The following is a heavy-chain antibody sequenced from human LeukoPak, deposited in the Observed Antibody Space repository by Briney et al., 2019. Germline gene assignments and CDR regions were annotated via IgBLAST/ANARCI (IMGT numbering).Heavy chain of an antibody. D-gene: IGHD3-3*01. J-gene: IGHJ4*02. V-gene: IGHV1-18*01. Sequence: ASVKVSCKASGYTFTSYGFSWVRQAPGQGLEWMGWISAYNGNTNYAQKLQGRVTMTTDTSTSTAYMELRSLRSDDTAVYYCARDRAFGFLEWLFDYWGQGTLVTVSS. CDR2: ISAYNGNT. CDR1: GYTFTSYG. CDR3: ARDRAFGFLEWLFDY.